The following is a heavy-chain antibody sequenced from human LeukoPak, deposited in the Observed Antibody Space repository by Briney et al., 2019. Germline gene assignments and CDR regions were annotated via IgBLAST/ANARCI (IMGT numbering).Heavy chain of an antibody. CDR2: MNPNSGNT. CDR3: ARVRSTRYCSSTSCSTVFDP. J-gene: IGHJ5*02. V-gene: IGHV1-8*01. CDR1: VYTFTSYD. D-gene: IGHD2-2*01. Sequence: ASVKVSCKASVYTFTSYDINWVRQATGQGLEWMGWMNPNSGNTGYAQKFQGRVTMTRNTSISTAYMELSSLRSEDTAVYYCARVRSTRYCSSTSCSTVFDPWGQGTLVTVSS.